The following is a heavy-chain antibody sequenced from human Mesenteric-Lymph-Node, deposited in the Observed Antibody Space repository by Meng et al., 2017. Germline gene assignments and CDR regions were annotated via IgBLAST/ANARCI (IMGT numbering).Heavy chain of an antibody. D-gene: IGHD3-3*01. J-gene: IGHJ4*02. CDR1: GGSISDTSYY. CDR3: VRELEADTGVPADY. CDR2: IFYNGNI. V-gene: IGHV4-39*07. Sequence: SETLSLTCTVSGGSISDTSYYWGWIRQPPGKGLEWIGSIFYNGNIFYNPSLKGRVTISGDTSKNQLSLRLDSVTAADTAVYYCVRELEADTGVPADYWGQGTLVTVSS.